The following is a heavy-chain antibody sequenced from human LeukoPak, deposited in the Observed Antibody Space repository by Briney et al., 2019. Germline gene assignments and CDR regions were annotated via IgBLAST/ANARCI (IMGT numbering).Heavy chain of an antibody. CDR2: IWYDGSNK. CDR3: AREFSSSWQFFDY. V-gene: IGHV3-33*01. Sequence: GGSLRLSCAASGFTFTGFGMHWVRQAPGKGLEWVALIWYDGSNKYYADSVKGRFTISRDNSKNTLYLQMNSLRAEDTAGYYCAREFSSSWQFFDYWGQGTLVTVSS. D-gene: IGHD6-13*01. CDR1: GFTFTGFG. J-gene: IGHJ4*02.